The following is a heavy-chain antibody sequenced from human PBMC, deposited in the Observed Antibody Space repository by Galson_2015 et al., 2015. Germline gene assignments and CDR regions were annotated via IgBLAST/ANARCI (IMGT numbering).Heavy chain of an antibody. Sequence: ETLSLTCTVSGGSVSSSSYYWGWIRQPPGKGLEWIGSIYYSGSTYYNPSLKSRVTISVDTSKNQFSLKLSSVTAADTAVYYCARTGDIVVVVAANWFDPWGQGTLVTVSS. D-gene: IGHD2-15*01. J-gene: IGHJ5*02. CDR2: IYYSGST. CDR1: GGSVSSSSYY. CDR3: ARTGDIVVVVAANWFDP. V-gene: IGHV4-39*01.